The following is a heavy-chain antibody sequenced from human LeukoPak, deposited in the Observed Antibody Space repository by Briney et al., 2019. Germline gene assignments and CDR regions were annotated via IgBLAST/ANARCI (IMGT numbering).Heavy chain of an antibody. V-gene: IGHV3-74*01. D-gene: IGHD2-8*02. CDR1: GFTFSSYW. CDR3: ARAATLAPGGSDAFDI. J-gene: IGHJ3*02. CDR2: INSDGSST. Sequence: GGSLRLSCAASGFTFSSYWMHWVRQAPGKGLVWVSRINSDGSSTSYADSVKGRFTISRDNAKNTLYLQMNSLRAEDTAVYYCARAATLAPGGSDAFDIWGQGTMVTVSS.